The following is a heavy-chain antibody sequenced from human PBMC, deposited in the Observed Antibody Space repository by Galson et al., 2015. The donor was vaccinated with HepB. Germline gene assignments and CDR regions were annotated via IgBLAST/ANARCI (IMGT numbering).Heavy chain of an antibody. Sequence: SVKVSCKASGDTFSSYAISWVRQAPGQGLEWMGGIIPIFGTANYAQKFQGRVTITADESTSTAYMELSSLRSEDTAVYYCASPLLRFLELADAFDIWGQGTMVTVSS. CDR2: IIPIFGTA. CDR3: ASPLLRFLELADAFDI. CDR1: GDTFSSYA. J-gene: IGHJ3*02. V-gene: IGHV1-69*13. D-gene: IGHD3-3*01.